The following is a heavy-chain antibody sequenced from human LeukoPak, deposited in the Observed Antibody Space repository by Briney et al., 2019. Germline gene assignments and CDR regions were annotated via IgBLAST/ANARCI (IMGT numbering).Heavy chain of an antibody. CDR3: ATASRHYYDSSGYLLDY. CDR2: FDPEDGET. V-gene: IGHV1-24*01. D-gene: IGHD3-22*01. Sequence: ASVKVSCKVSGYTLTELSMHWVRQAPGKGLEWMGGFDPEDGETIYAQKFQGRVTMTEDTSTDTAYMELSSLRSEDTAVYYCATASRHYYDSSGYLLDYWGQGTLVTVSS. J-gene: IGHJ4*02. CDR1: GYTLTELS.